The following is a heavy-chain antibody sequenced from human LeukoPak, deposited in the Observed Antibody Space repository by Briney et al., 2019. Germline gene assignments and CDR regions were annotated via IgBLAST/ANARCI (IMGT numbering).Heavy chain of an antibody. D-gene: IGHD3-10*01. CDR1: GFTFSSYG. CDR2: IWYDGSNK. V-gene: IGHV3-33*01. J-gene: IGHJ4*02. Sequence: GGSLRLSCAASGFTFSSYGMHRVRQAPGKGLEWVAVIWYDGSNKYYADSVKGRFTISRDNSKNTLYLQMNSLRAEDTAVYYCARGPYGSGSYSYVDYWGQGTLVTVSS. CDR3: ARGPYGSGSYSYVDY.